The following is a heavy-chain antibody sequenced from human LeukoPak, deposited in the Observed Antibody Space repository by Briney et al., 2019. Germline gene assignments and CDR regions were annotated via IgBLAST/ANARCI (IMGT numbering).Heavy chain of an antibody. V-gene: IGHV3-23*01. D-gene: IGHD3-22*01. J-gene: IGHJ4*02. Sequence: PGGSLRLSCIASGFRLSGYAMTWVRQAPGKGLEWVSTISGGGDAAYYADSVKGRFTISRDNSKNTLYLQMNSLRAEDTAVYYCAKNAPYYGSSGSFDYWGQGTLVTVSS. CDR1: GFRLSGYA. CDR3: AKNAPYYGSSGSFDY. CDR2: ISGGGDAA.